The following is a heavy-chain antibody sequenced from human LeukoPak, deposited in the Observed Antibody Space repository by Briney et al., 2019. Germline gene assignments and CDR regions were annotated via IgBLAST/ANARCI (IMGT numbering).Heavy chain of an antibody. Sequence: GRSLRLSCAASRFTLSSYAMHWVRQAPGKGLEWVAVISYDGSNKYYADSVKGRFTISRDNSKNTLYLQMNSLRAEDTAVYYCARGRFGELYDAFDIWGQGTMVTVSS. J-gene: IGHJ3*02. CDR2: ISYDGSNK. D-gene: IGHD3-10*01. CDR3: ARGRFGELYDAFDI. CDR1: RFTLSSYA. V-gene: IGHV3-30-3*01.